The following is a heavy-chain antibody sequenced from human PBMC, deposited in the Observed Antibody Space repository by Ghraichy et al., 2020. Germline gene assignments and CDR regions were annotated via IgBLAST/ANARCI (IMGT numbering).Heavy chain of an antibody. CDR2: IYYSGST. Sequence: SETLSLTCTVSGGSIRSSNYYWGWIRQPPGKGLEWIGSIYYSGSTYYNPSLKSRVTVSVDTSKNQFSMKLSSVTAADTAVFYCARYYYGSGSYLDYWGQGTLVTVSS. CDR1: GGSIRSSNYY. V-gene: IGHV4-39*01. D-gene: IGHD3-10*01. CDR3: ARYYYGSGSYLDY. J-gene: IGHJ4*02.